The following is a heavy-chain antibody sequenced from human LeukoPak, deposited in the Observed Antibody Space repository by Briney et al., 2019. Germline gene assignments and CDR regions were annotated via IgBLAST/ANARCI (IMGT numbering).Heavy chain of an antibody. Sequence: ASVKVSCKASGYTFTSYDIHWVRQATGQGLEWMGWMNPNSGNTGYAQKFQGRVTMTRNTSISTAYMELSSLRSEDTAVYYCARTHDTMVRGVSGYWGQGTLVTVSS. CDR3: ARTHDTMVRGVSGY. CDR1: GYTFTSYD. J-gene: IGHJ4*02. V-gene: IGHV1-8*01. D-gene: IGHD3-10*01. CDR2: MNPNSGNT.